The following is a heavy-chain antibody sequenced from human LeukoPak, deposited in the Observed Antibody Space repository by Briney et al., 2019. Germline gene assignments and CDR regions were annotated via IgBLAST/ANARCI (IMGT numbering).Heavy chain of an antibody. CDR3: ARDQEYSGSYYRYFDF. CDR1: GVSLSSYY. Sequence: SETLSLTCTVSGVSLSSYYWSWIRQPPGKGLEWIGYIYSRGLTRGSTNYNPSLKGRVTISVDTSKNQFSLKLSSVTAADTAVYYCARDQEYSGSYYRYFDFWGQGALVTVSS. CDR2: IYSRGLTRGST. D-gene: IGHD1-26*01. J-gene: IGHJ4*02. V-gene: IGHV4-59*01.